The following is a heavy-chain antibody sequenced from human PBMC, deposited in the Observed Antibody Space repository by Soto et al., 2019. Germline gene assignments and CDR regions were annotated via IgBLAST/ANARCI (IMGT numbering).Heavy chain of an antibody. CDR2: IYYSGST. J-gene: IGHJ6*02. V-gene: IGHV4-61*01. CDR1: GGSVSSGSYS. D-gene: IGHD5-18*01. Sequence: SETLSLTCTVSGGSVSSGSYSWSWIRQPPGKGLEWIGYIYYSGSTNYNPSLKSRVTISVDTSKNQFSLKLSSVTAADTAVYYCARPLYSYGPMDVWGQGTTVTVSS. CDR3: ARPLYSYGPMDV.